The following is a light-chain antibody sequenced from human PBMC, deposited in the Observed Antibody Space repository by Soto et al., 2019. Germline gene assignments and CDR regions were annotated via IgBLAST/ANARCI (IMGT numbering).Light chain of an antibody. CDR1: TGAVTSNHH. CDR3: LLSYNAARV. Sequence: QGVVTQEPSQTVSPGGTVTLTCGSSTGAVTSNHHPYWFQPKAGQAPRTLIYDTSNKHSWTPARFSGSLLGDKAALTLSGAQPEDEAQYYCLLSYNAARVFGGGTKLTVL. V-gene: IGLV7-46*01. J-gene: IGLJ2*01. CDR2: DTS.